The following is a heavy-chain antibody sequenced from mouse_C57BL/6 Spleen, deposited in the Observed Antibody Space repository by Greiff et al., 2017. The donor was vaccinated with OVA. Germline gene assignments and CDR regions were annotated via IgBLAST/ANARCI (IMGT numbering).Heavy chain of an antibody. Sequence: QVQLQQSGPELVKPGASVKISCKASGYAFSSSWMNWVKQRPGQGLEWIGRIYPGDGDTNYNGKFKGKATLTADKSSSTAYMQLSSLTSEDSAVYFCARGYDPYAMDYWGQGTSVTVSS. V-gene: IGHV1-82*01. CDR1: GYAFSSSW. J-gene: IGHJ4*01. CDR2: IYPGDGDT. CDR3: ARGYDPYAMDY. D-gene: IGHD2-3*01.